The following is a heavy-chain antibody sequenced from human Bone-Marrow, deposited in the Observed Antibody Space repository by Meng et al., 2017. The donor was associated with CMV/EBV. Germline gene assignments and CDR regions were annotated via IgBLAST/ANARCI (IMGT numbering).Heavy chain of an antibody. CDR2: IYYSGST. Sequence: GSLRLSCTVSGGSISSYYWSWIRQPPGKGLEWIGYIYYSGSTNYNPSLKSRVTISVDTSKNQFSLKLSSVTAADTAVYYCARDSVGYYYYYGMDVWGQGTTVTVSS. J-gene: IGHJ6*02. V-gene: IGHV4-59*01. CDR3: ARDSVGYYYYYGMDV. D-gene: IGHD1-26*01. CDR1: GGSISSYY.